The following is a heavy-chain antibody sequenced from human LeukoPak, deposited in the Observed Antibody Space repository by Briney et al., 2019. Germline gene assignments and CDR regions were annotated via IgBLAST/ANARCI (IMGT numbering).Heavy chain of an antibody. CDR2: ISEDGSST. CDR1: GFTFSSYW. J-gene: IGHJ4*02. CDR3: ASRRAGYSSSWYDY. D-gene: IGHD6-13*01. Sequence: GGSLRLSCEASGFTFSSYWMHWVRQTPGKGLVWVSRISEDGSSTSYADSVKGRFTISRDNAKNSLYLQMNSLRAEDTAVYYCASRRAGYSSSWYDYWGQGTLVTVSS. V-gene: IGHV3-74*01.